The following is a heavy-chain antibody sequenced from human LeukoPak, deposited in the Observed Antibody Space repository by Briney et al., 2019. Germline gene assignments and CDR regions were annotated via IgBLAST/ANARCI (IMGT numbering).Heavy chain of an antibody. J-gene: IGHJ6*03. CDR2: ISTSSSYI. CDR1: GFTFSSYT. CDR3: ARDGDTVLTRGYYYYMDV. D-gene: IGHD4-23*01. V-gene: IGHV3-21*01. Sequence: GSLRLSCAASGFTFSSYTMNWVRQAPGKGLEWVSSISTSSSYIYYADSVKGRFTISRDNAKKSLYLQMNSLRAEDTAVYCCARDGDTVLTRGYYYYMDVWGKGTTVTVSS.